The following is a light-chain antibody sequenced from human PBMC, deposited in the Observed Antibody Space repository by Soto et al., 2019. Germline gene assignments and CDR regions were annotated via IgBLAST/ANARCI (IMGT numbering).Light chain of an antibody. CDR1: TSNIGNNY. CDR2: DYN. V-gene: IGLV1-51*01. J-gene: IGLJ1*01. Sequence: QSVLTQPPSVSAAPGQKVTISCSGSTSNIGNNYVSWYQHLPGAAPKLLIYDYNRRPSGIPDRFSGSRSGTSATLGITGLQTGDEADYYCSSYTSSSTLGLYVFGTGTKLTVL. CDR3: SSYTSSSTLGLYV.